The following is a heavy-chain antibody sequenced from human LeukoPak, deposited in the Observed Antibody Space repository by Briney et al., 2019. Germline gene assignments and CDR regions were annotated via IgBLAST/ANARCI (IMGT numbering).Heavy chain of an antibody. D-gene: IGHD3-22*01. CDR3: ATDFYDTT. J-gene: IGHJ5*02. Sequence: GGSLRLSCATSGFTFSNAWMNWVRQAPGKGLEWVGRIRSNSDGGTIDYAAPVKGRFALSRDDSKNTLYLQMNSLQTEDTAVYYCATDFYDTTWGQGTLVTVSS. CDR2: IRSNSDGGTI. V-gene: IGHV3-15*07. CDR1: GFTFSNAW.